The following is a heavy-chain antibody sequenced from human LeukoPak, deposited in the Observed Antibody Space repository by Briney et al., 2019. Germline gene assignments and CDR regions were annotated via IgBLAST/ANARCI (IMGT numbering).Heavy chain of an antibody. Sequence: PSETLSLTCTVSGGSISSSSYYWGLIRQAPGKGLEWIGSIYYSGSTYYNPSLKSRVTISVDTSKNQFSLKLSSVTAADTAVYYCARQLGYCSSTSCYADKVDYWGQGTLVTVSS. CDR2: IYYSGST. J-gene: IGHJ4*02. CDR3: ARQLGYCSSTSCYADKVDY. CDR1: GGSISSSSYY. D-gene: IGHD2-2*01. V-gene: IGHV4-39*01.